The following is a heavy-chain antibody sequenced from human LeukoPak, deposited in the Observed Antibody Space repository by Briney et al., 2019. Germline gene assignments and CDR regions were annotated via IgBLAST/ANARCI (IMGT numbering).Heavy chain of an antibody. CDR3: ATGPVVPAAEDYFDY. J-gene: IGHJ4*02. V-gene: IGHV1-18*01. Sequence: ASVKVSCKASGYTFTSYGISWVRQAPGQGLEWMGWISAYNGNTNYAQKLQGRVTMTTDTSTSTAYMELRSLRSDDTAVYYCATGPVVPAAEDYFDYWGQGTLVTVSS. D-gene: IGHD2-2*01. CDR2: ISAYNGNT. CDR1: GYTFTSYG.